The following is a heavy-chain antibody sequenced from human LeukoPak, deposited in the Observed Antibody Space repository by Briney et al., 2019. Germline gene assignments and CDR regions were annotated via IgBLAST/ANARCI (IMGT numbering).Heavy chain of an antibody. V-gene: IGHV4-39*01. D-gene: IGHD3-3*01. J-gene: IGHJ3*02. CDR2: IYYSGST. Sequence: SETLSLTCTVSGGSISSSSYYWGWIRQPPGKGLEWIGSIYYSGSTYYNPSLKSRVTISVDTSKNQFSLKLSSVTAADTAVYYCARHYDFWSGYYKGEFDDAFDIWGQGTMVTVSS. CDR1: GGSISSSSYY. CDR3: ARHYDFWSGYYKGEFDDAFDI.